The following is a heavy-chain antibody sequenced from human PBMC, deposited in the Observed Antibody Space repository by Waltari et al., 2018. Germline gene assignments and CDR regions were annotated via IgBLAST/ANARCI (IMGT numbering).Heavy chain of an antibody. V-gene: IGHV1-2*06. Sequence: QVQLVQSGAEVKEPGASVKVSCKASGYTFTRHYIHWVRQAPGQGLEWMGRITPHTGGTYYSQKFQCRVTMTRDMSITTAYMEVSSLRSDDTAVYYCARDLVGSGWSIDYWGQGTLVTVSS. CDR1: GYTFTRHY. D-gene: IGHD6-19*01. J-gene: IGHJ4*02. CDR2: ITPHTGGT. CDR3: ARDLVGSGWSIDY.